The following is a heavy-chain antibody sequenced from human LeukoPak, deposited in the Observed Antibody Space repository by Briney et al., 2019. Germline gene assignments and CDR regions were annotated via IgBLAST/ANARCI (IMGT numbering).Heavy chain of an antibody. CDR2: VYYSGST. Sequence: SETLSLTCNVSGGSIGSSTYYWGWIRQLPGKGLEWIGSVYYSGSTYYNPSLKSRVTISVDTSKNQFSLKLSSVTAADTAVYYWAIGSGWYPTGYFDYWGQGTLVTVSS. CDR1: GGSIGSSTYY. D-gene: IGHD6-19*01. J-gene: IGHJ4*02. V-gene: IGHV4-39*07. CDR3: AIGSGWYPTGYFDY.